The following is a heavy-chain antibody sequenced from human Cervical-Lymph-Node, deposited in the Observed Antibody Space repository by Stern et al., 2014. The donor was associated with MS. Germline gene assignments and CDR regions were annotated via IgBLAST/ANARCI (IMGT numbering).Heavy chain of an antibody. V-gene: IGHV2-5*02. CDR1: GFSLNTIGEG. CDR2: IYWDDDR. D-gene: IGHD3-10*01. CDR3: AHSSLSVGVSFDY. J-gene: IGHJ4*02. Sequence: QITLKESGPTLVKPTQTLTLTCRVSGFSLNTIGEGVGWIRQPPGKALQWLALIYWDDDRHYSPSLKDRLTITKDTSKNLVVLKMTNMDPLDTATYYCAHSSLSVGVSFDYWGQGTLITVSS.